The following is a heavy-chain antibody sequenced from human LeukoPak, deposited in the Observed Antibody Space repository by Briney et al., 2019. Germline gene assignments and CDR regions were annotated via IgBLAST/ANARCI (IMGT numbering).Heavy chain of an antibody. CDR3: ARHDSFFPY. Sequence: GGSLRLSCAASGFTFSDYAMSWVRQAAGKGLEWVSGISDTGRRTYYTDSVKGRFTISRDDSKKTVYLQMKTLTAEVMAIYFCARHDSFFPYCGQGTLVTVSS. CDR2: ISDTGRRT. D-gene: IGHD5-18*01. CDR1: GFTFSDYA. V-gene: IGHV3-23*01. J-gene: IGHJ4*02.